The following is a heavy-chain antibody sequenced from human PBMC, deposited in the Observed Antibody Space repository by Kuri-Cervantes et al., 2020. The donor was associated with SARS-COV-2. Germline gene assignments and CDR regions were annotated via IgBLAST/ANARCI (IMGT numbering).Heavy chain of an antibody. Sequence: GGPLRHFCPASGFTFSYHWIHWVRQAPGKGLVWVSRINPDGSYTNNADSVKGRFTLSRDNAKNMMFLQMNSLRAEDTAVYYCARDFFECSGGSCYSANGFDAWGQGTLVTVSS. D-gene: IGHD2-15*01. CDR2: INPDGSYT. V-gene: IGHV3-74*01. CDR3: ARDFFECSGGSCYSANGFDA. J-gene: IGHJ5*02. CDR1: GFTFSYHW.